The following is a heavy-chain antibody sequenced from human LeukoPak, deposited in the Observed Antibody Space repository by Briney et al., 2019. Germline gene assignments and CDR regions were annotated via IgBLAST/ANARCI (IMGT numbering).Heavy chain of an antibody. J-gene: IGHJ4*02. Sequence: GGSLRLSCAASGVTFSTYGMHWVRQAPGKGLEWVAVISDDGSNKYYADSVKGRFTISRDNSKNTLYLQMNSLRAEDTAVYYCARDGYSSSFYFDYWGQGTLVTVSS. D-gene: IGHD6-6*01. CDR1: GVTFSTYG. V-gene: IGHV3-30*03. CDR2: ISDDGSNK. CDR3: ARDGYSSSFYFDY.